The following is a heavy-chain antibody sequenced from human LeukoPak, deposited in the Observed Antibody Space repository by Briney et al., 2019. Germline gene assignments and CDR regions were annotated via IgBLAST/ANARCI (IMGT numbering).Heavy chain of an antibody. V-gene: IGHV3-9*01. CDR3: AKDHLAAAGNDAFDI. CDR2: ISWNSGSI. CDR1: GFTFDDYA. D-gene: IGHD6-13*01. Sequence: GGSLRLSCAASGFTFDDYAMHWVRQAPGKGLEWVSGISWNSGSIGYADSVKGRFTISRDNAKNSLYLRMNSLRAEDTALYYCAKDHLAAAGNDAFDIWGQGTMVTVSS. J-gene: IGHJ3*02.